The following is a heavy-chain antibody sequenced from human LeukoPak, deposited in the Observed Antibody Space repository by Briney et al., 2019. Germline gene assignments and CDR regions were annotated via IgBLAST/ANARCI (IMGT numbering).Heavy chain of an antibody. CDR3: ATDPSSGYDTDY. Sequence: ASVKVSCKVSGYTLTELSMHWVRQAPGKGLEWMGGFDPEDGETIYAQKFQGKVTMTEDTSTDTAYMELSSPRSEDTAVYCCATDPSSGYDTDYWGQGTLVTVSS. J-gene: IGHJ4*02. D-gene: IGHD5-12*01. CDR2: FDPEDGET. V-gene: IGHV1-24*01. CDR1: GYTLTELS.